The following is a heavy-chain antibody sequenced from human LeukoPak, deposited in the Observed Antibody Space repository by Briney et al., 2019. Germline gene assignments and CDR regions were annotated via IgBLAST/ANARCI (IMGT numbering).Heavy chain of an antibody. D-gene: IGHD2-21*02. CDR1: GYTFTSYA. V-gene: IGHV1-3*01. CDR3: ARGRWSATTASYYLDF. Sequence: ASVKVSCKASGYTFTSYAMHWVRQAPGQRLEWMGWINAGNGNTKYSQKFQGRVTLTRDTSATTASMEMNSLRSEDTALYYCARGRWSATTASYYLDFWGLGTLVTVSS. CDR2: INAGNGNT. J-gene: IGHJ4*02.